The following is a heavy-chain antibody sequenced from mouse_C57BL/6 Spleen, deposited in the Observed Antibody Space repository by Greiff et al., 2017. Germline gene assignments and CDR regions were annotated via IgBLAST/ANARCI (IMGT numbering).Heavy chain of an antibody. CDR2: IDPNSGGT. CDR1: GYTFTSYW. CDR3: AREDYYYGSSGGYFDV. D-gene: IGHD1-1*01. J-gene: IGHJ1*03. V-gene: IGHV1-72*01. Sequence: QVQLQQPGAELVKPGASVKLSCKASGYTFTSYWMHWVKQRPGRGLEWIGRIDPNSGGTKYNEKFKSKATLTVDKPSSTAYMQLSSLTSEDSAVYYCAREDYYYGSSGGYFDVWGTGTTVTVSS.